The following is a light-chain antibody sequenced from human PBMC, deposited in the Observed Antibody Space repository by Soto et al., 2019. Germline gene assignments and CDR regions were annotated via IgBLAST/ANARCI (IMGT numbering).Light chain of an antibody. J-gene: IGKJ5*01. V-gene: IGKV1-33*01. CDR2: DAT. CDR3: DEWDRLSPS. CDR1: QDINNY. Sequence: QKTQSPSSLSASVGDRGTITCQASQDINNYLNWYQQKPGKAPKRLIFDATNLETGVPSRFSGSGSRTHFSFTITSLHPDDMATYYCDEWDRLSPSFALGTRLEI.